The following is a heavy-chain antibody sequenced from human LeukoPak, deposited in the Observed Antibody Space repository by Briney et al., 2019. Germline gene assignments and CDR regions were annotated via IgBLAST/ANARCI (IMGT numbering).Heavy chain of an antibody. CDR3: ARFKRAGGWSYFDY. CDR1: GDSISTYY. Sequence: SETLSLTCTVSGDSISTYYWSWIRQPPGKGLEWIGHIYNSGSTNYSPSLKSRVTISVDTSKNQFSLKLSSVTAADTAVYYCARFKRAGGWSYFDYWGQGTPVTVSS. J-gene: IGHJ4*02. D-gene: IGHD6-19*01. V-gene: IGHV4-59*01. CDR2: IYNSGST.